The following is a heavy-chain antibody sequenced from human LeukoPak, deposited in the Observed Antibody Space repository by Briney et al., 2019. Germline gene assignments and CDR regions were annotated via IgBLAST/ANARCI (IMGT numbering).Heavy chain of an antibody. D-gene: IGHD6-19*01. J-gene: IGHJ4*02. Sequence: GESLKISCKGSGYTFTSCWIAGVRQMPGKGLEWVAVISYDGSNKYYADSVKGRFTISSDNSKNTLYLQMNSLRAEDTAVYYCAKDATIAVAGTFFDYWGQGTLVTVSS. V-gene: IGHV3-30*18. CDR2: ISYDGSNK. CDR1: GYTFTSCW. CDR3: AKDATIAVAGTFFDY.